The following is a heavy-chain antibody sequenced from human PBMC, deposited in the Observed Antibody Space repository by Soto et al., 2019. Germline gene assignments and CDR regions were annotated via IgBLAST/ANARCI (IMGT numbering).Heavy chain of an antibody. V-gene: IGHV3-23*01. CDR3: AKKGSPSGDHSNWYFDL. CDR2: ISGSGGST. CDR1: GFTFSSYA. J-gene: IGHJ2*01. Sequence: GGSLRLSCAASGFTFSSYAMSWVRQAPGKGLEWVSAISGSGGSTYYADSVKGRFTISRDNSRNTLYLQMDSLTADDTAVYFCAKKGSPSGDHSNWYFDLWGRGTLVTVSS. D-gene: IGHD7-27*01.